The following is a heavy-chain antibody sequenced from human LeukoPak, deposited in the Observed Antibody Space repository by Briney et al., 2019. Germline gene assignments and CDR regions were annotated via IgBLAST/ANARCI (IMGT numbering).Heavy chain of an antibody. V-gene: IGHV3-21*01. CDR2: ISSSSSYI. Sequence: GGSLRPSCAASGFTFSSYSMNWVRQAPGKGLEWVSSISSSSSYIYYADSVKGRFTISRDNAKNSLYLQMNSLRAEDTAVYYCARGFVDSAMAGYWGQGTLVTVSS. J-gene: IGHJ4*02. D-gene: IGHD5-18*01. CDR1: GFTFSSYS. CDR3: ARGFVDSAMAGY.